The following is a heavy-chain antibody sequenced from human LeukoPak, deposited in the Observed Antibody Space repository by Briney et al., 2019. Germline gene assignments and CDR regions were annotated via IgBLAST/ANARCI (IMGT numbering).Heavy chain of an antibody. CDR3: ARARMGDGYNS. J-gene: IGHJ5*02. CDR2: INPSGGST. V-gene: IGHV1-46*01. CDR1: GYIFTSYY. D-gene: IGHD5-24*01. Sequence: ASVKVPCKASGYIFTSYYMHWVRQAPGQGLEWMGIINPSGGSTSYAQKSQGRVTMTRDTSTSTVYMELSSLRSEDTAVYYCARARMGDGYNSWGQGTLVTVSS.